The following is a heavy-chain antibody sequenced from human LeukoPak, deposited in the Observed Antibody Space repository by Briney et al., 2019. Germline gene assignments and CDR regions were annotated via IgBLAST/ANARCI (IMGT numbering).Heavy chain of an antibody. CDR1: GGSISSYY. D-gene: IGHD3-10*01. CDR2: IYTSGST. J-gene: IGHJ5*02. Sequence: SETLSLTCTVSGGSISSYYWSWIRQPAGKGLEWIGRIYTSGSTNYNPSLKSRVTMSVDTSKNQFSLKLSSVTAADTAVYYCARDGDYYGSGSYHWFDPWGQGTLVTVSS. V-gene: IGHV4-4*07. CDR3: ARDGDYYGSGSYHWFDP.